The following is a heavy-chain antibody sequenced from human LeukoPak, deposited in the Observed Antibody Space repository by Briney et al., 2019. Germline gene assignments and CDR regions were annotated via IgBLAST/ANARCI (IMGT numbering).Heavy chain of an antibody. CDR1: GYSLIELS. Sequence: ASVKVSCKVSGYSLIELSMYWVRQAPGKGLEWMGGFDREDGKTVNTERFRGRVTMTTDTSTSTAYMELRSLRSDDTAVYYCAKVYCSGGSCTTHFDYWGQGTLVTISS. V-gene: IGHV1-24*01. CDR2: FDREDGKT. J-gene: IGHJ4*02. D-gene: IGHD2-15*01. CDR3: AKVYCSGGSCTTHFDY.